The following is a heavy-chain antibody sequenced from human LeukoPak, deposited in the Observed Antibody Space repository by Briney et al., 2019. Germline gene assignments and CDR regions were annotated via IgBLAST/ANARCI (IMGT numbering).Heavy chain of an antibody. CDR1: GFTFSGYG. CDR2: ISSNGGST. V-gene: IGHV3-64D*09. J-gene: IGHJ6*02. Sequence: PGGSLRLSCSASGFTFSGYGMHWVRQAPGKGLEHVSAISSNGGSTYYAASVKGRLTISRDNSKNTLFLQMTSLRAEDTAVYYCVKDRANFHYGMDVWGQGTTVTVSS. CDR3: VKDRANFHYGMDV. D-gene: IGHD1-7*01.